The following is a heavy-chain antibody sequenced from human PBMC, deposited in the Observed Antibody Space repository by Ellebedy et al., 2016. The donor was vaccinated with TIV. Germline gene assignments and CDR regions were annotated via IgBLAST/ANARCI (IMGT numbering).Heavy chain of an antibody. CDR2: IKQDGNEK. V-gene: IGHV3-7*01. CDR3: AHATVRA. CDR1: GFTFSNFW. D-gene: IGHD3-10*01. J-gene: IGHJ5*02. Sequence: GGSLRLXXAASGFTFSNFWMSWVRQAPGKGLKYVASIKQDGNEKYYVDSVKGRFTISRDNAKNSLYLQMNSLRAEDTAVYYCAHATVRAWGQGTLVTVSS.